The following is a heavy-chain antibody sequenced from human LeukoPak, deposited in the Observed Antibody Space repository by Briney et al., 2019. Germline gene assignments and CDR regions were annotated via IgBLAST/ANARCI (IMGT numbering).Heavy chain of an antibody. D-gene: IGHD3-22*01. CDR2: IWYDGSNK. CDR3: AKEGGYDSSGYCDY. J-gene: IGHJ4*02. V-gene: IGHV3-33*06. Sequence: GGSLRLSCAASGFTFSSYGMHWVRQAPGKGLEWVAVIWYDGSNKYYADSVKGRFTISRDNSKNTLYLQMNSRRAEDTAVYYCAKEGGYDSSGYCDYWGQGTLVTVSS. CDR1: GFTFSSYG.